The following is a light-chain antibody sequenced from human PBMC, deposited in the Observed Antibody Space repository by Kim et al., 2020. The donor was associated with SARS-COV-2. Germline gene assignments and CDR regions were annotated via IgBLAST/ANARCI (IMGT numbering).Light chain of an antibody. V-gene: IGKV3-15*01. J-gene: IGKJ2*01. CDR1: LSVSGN. CDR3: QQYNNWPPDT. CDR2: GAS. Sequence: SPGEGATPSCRASLSVSGNLAWCKQKPGQAPRLLIYGASTRATGIPARFSGSGSGTEFTLTISSLQSEDFAVYYCQQYNNWPPDTFGQGTKLE.